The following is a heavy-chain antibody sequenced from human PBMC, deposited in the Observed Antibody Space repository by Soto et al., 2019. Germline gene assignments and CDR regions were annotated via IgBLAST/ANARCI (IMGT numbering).Heavy chain of an antibody. CDR1: GFTFSTYP. Sequence: QVQLVESGGGVVQPGRSPRLSCAASGFTFSTYPMHWVRQAPGKGLEWVALISFDGNNKYYTDSVKGRFTISRDNSMNTLYLQMNSLRPGDTAVYYCARERSSGYYPHYNMDVWGQGTTVTVSS. CDR2: ISFDGNNK. J-gene: IGHJ6*02. CDR3: ARERSSGYYPHYNMDV. V-gene: IGHV3-30-3*01. D-gene: IGHD3-22*01.